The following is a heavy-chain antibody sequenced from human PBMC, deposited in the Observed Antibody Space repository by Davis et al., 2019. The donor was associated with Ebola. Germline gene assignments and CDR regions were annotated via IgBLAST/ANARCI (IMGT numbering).Heavy chain of an antibody. CDR1: GFTFSSYS. CDR3: AKEGAWYKYYFDY. J-gene: IGHJ4*02. D-gene: IGHD6-19*01. CDR2: ISSSSSYI. Sequence: GESLKISCAASGFTFSSYSRNWVRQAPGKGLEWVSSISSSSSYIYYADSVKGRFTISRDNAKNSLYLQMNSLRAEDTALYYCAKEGAWYKYYFDYWGQGTLVTVSS. V-gene: IGHV3-21*04.